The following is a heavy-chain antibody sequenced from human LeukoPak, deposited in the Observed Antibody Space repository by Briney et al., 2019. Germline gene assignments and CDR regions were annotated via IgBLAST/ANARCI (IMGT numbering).Heavy chain of an antibody. CDR3: AGQESSRVVVAATRWYFDL. J-gene: IGHJ2*01. CDR2: IYYSGST. V-gene: IGHV4-59*01. CDR1: GGSISSYY. Sequence: PSETLSLTCTVSGGSISSYYWSWIRQPPGKGLEWIGYIYYSGSTNYNPSLKSRVTISVDTSKNQFSLKLSSVTAADTAVYYCAGQESSRVVVAATRWYFDLWGRGTLVTVSS. D-gene: IGHD2-15*01.